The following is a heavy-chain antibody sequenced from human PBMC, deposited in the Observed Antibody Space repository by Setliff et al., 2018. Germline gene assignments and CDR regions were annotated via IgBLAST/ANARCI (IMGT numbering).Heavy chain of an antibody. CDR2: IYYSGNT. V-gene: IGHV4-59*01. CDR1: GGSIRNYY. D-gene: IGHD3-3*01. J-gene: IGHJ4*02. CDR3: ARGYYNFWSGYYTPYYFDY. Sequence: SETLSLTCTVSGGSIRNYYWSWIRQPPGKGLEWIGYIYYSGNTNYNPSLKSRVTLSVDTSKNQFTLKLSSVTAAEPALYFCARGYYNFWSGYYTPYYFDYLGQGTLVTVSS.